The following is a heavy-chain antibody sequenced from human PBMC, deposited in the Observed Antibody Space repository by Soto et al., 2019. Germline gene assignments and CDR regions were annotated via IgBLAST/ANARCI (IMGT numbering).Heavy chain of an antibody. CDR2: IYYSGST. D-gene: IGHD6-13*01. V-gene: IGHV4-61*01. CDR3: ASLAAAGAYYFDY. J-gene: IGHJ4*02. Sequence: SETLSLTCTVSGGSISSSSYYWSWIRQPPGKGLEWIGYIYYSGSTNYNPSLKSRVTISVDTSKNQFSLKLSSVTAADTAVYYCASLAAAGAYYFDYWGQGTLVTVSS. CDR1: GGSISSSSYY.